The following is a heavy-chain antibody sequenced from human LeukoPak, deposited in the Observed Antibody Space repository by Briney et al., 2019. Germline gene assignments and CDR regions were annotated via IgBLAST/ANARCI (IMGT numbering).Heavy chain of an antibody. Sequence: ASVKVSFKASGYTFTSYAMHWVRQAPGQRVEWMGWINAGNGNTKYSQKFQGRVTITRDTSASTAYMELSSLRSEDTAVYYCASGVYYYDSSGYDYWGQGTLVTVSS. CDR2: INAGNGNT. CDR3: ASGVYYYDSSGYDY. V-gene: IGHV1-3*01. CDR1: GYTFTSYA. D-gene: IGHD3-22*01. J-gene: IGHJ4*02.